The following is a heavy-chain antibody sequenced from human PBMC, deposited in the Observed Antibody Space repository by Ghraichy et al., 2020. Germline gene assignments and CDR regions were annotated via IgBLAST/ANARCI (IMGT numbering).Heavy chain of an antibody. J-gene: IGHJ4*02. CDR1: GFTLSNYW. CDR2: IKMDGSTT. V-gene: IGHV3-74*01. CDR3: VRAYDY. Sequence: GESLRLSCAASGFTLSNYWMHWVRQVPGKGLVWVSRIKMDGSTTDYADSVKGRFTISRDNAKNTVSLQMNSLRAEDTAVYYCVRAYDYWGQGTLVTISS.